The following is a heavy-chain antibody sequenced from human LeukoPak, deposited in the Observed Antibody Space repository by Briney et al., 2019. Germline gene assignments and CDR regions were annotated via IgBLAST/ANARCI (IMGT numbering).Heavy chain of an antibody. Sequence: GGSLRLSCGGSRFTFSTYAMSWVRQAPGKGLEWGSGISGSGSSTYYADAVKGRFTISRDNSKNTLYLQMNSLRAEDTAVYYCAKARDYDFWSGYSNYFDYWGQGTLVTVSS. CDR2: ISGSGSST. J-gene: IGHJ4*02. D-gene: IGHD3-3*01. CDR3: AKARDYDFWSGYSNYFDY. CDR1: RFTFSTYA. V-gene: IGHV3-23*01.